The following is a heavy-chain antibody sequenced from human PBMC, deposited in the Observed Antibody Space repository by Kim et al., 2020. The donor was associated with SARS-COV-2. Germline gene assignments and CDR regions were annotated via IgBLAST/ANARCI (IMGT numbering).Heavy chain of an antibody. CDR2: IHYSGST. CDR1: GGSISSYY. CDR3: ARERGDSSGAYDY. Sequence: SQTLSLTCTVSGGSISSYYWSWIRQPPGKGLEWIGYIHYSGSTNYNPSLKSRVTISVDTSKNQFSLKLSSVTAADTAVYYCARERGDSSGAYDYWGQGTLVTVSS. D-gene: IGHD3-22*01. V-gene: IGHV4-59*01. J-gene: IGHJ4*02.